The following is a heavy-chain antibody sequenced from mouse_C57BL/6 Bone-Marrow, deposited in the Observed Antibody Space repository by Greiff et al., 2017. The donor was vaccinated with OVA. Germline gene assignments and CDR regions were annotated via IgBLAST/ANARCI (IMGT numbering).Heavy chain of an antibody. Sequence: DVHLVESGEGLVKPGGSLKLSCAASGFTFSSYAMSWVRQTPEKRLEWVAYISSGGDYIYYADTVKGRFTISRDNARNTLYLQMSSLKSEDTAMYYCTRVIYDYDRYYFDYWGQGTTLTVSS. J-gene: IGHJ2*01. CDR1: GFTFSSYA. CDR3: TRVIYDYDRYYFDY. CDR2: ISSGGDYI. D-gene: IGHD2-4*01. V-gene: IGHV5-9-1*02.